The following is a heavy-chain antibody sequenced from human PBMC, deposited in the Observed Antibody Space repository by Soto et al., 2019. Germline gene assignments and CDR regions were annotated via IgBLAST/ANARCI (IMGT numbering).Heavy chain of an antibody. CDR1: GYSFTSYW. CDR3: ARSAAAAGTLYYYYGMDV. J-gene: IGHJ6*02. V-gene: IGHV5-10-1*01. CDR2: IDPSDSYT. Sequence: LGESLKISCKGSGYSFTSYWISWVRQMPGKGLEWMGRIDPSDSYTNYSPSFQGHVTISADKSISTAYLQWSSLKASDTAMYYCARSAAAAGTLYYYYGMDVWGQGTTVTVSS. D-gene: IGHD6-13*01.